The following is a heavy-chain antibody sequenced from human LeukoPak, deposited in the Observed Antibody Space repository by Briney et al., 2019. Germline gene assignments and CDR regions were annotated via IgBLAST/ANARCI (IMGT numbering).Heavy chain of an antibody. J-gene: IGHJ4*02. D-gene: IGHD3-22*01. CDR2: ISGFSGNT. V-gene: IGHV1-18*01. CDR3: ARDPEHFDLYESSGQLDS. Sequence: PRASVKVSCKASGYKFSNYGISWVRQAPGQGLEWMGWISGFSGNTNYAQKFQDRVTLSTDTSTSTVYMDLRSLISDDTAVYYCARDPEHFDLYESSGQLDSWGQGTQVTVSS. CDR1: GYKFSNYG.